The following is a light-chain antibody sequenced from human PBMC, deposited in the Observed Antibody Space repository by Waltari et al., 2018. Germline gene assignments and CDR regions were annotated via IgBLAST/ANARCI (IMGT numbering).Light chain of an antibody. Sequence: VLTQSPATLSLSAGEGATLSCGASHNINTFLPRYQQKHAQAPRLLIYYASNSATGVPVRFSGGGSGTDFTLTISSLEPEDFAVYYCQQRAVWPPNFGGGTKVEIK. CDR1: HNINTF. CDR3: QQRAVWPPN. CDR2: YAS. V-gene: IGKV3-11*01. J-gene: IGKJ4*01.